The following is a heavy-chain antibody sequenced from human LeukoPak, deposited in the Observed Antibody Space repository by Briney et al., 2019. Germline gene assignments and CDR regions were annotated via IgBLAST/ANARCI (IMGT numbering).Heavy chain of an antibody. J-gene: IGHJ4*02. CDR1: GFTVSSNY. D-gene: IGHD3-10*01. V-gene: IGHV3-66*01. CDR3: AREALGGGGY. CDR2: IYSSGST. Sequence: GGSLRLSCEASGFTVSSNYMSWVRQAPGKGLEWVSIIYSSGSTYYADSVKGRFTISRDNSKNTLYLQMNSLRAEDTAVYYCAREALGGGGYWGQGTLVTVSS.